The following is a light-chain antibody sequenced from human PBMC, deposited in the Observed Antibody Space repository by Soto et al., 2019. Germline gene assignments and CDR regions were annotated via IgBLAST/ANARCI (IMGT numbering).Light chain of an antibody. J-gene: IGLJ2*01. Sequence: SYELTQAPSVSVATGQTARITCGGNHIAIKSVHWYQQKPGQAPVLVVYDDGDRPSGIPERFSGSNSGNTATLTITRVEAGDEADYHCQVWDSSSDHRVVFGGGTKLTVL. CDR2: DDG. V-gene: IGLV3-21*02. CDR3: QVWDSSSDHRVV. CDR1: HIAIKS.